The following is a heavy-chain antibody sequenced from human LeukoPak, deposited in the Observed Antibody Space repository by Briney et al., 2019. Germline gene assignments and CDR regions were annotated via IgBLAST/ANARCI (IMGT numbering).Heavy chain of an antibody. CDR3: AKDSAFYYIDV. Sequence: GGSLRLSCAASEFSVGSNYMTWVRQAPGKGLEWVSLIYSGGSTYYADSVKGRFTISRDNSKNTLYLQMNSLKGDDTAVYYCAKDSAFYYIDVWGKGTTVIISS. J-gene: IGHJ6*03. CDR2: IYSGGST. CDR1: EFSVGSNY. D-gene: IGHD3-10*01. V-gene: IGHV3-66*01.